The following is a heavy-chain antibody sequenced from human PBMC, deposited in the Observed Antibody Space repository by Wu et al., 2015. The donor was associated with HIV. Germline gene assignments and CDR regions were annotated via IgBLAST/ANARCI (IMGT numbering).Heavy chain of an antibody. V-gene: IGHV1-8*02. Sequence: QVHLVQSGAEVKKPGASAKISCEASGYTFVNNDVNWVRQAAGQGLEWLGWMNPKSGNTGFAPNFRGRITMTRNVSATTAYLELNDLTIEDTAVYYCARGEWFGWQLVIVLVTRWGQGTLITVSS. D-gene: IGHD2-21*02. CDR3: ARGEWFGWQLVIVLVTR. CDR2: MNPKSGNT. J-gene: IGHJ4*02. CDR1: GYTFVNND.